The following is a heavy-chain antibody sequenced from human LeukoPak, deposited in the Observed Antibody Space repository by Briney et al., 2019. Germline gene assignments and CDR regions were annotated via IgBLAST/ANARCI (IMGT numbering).Heavy chain of an antibody. Sequence: SETLPLTCAVSGYSINSAYYWGWIRQPPGKGLEWIASMYHSGITYYNSSLKSRATISADTSKNQFSLKLNSVTAADTSVYYCARLTPGKNWFDPWGHGTLVTVSS. V-gene: IGHV4-38-2*01. CDR2: MYHSGIT. CDR1: GYSINSAYY. CDR3: ARLTPGKNWFDP. D-gene: IGHD3-10*01. J-gene: IGHJ5*02.